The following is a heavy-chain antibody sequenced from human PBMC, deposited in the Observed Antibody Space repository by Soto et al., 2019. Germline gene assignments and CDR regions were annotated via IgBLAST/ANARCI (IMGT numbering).Heavy chain of an antibody. J-gene: IGHJ1*01. Sequence: SVKVSCKASGGTFSSYAISWVRQAPGQGLEWMGGIIPIFGTANYAQKFQGRVTITADESTSTAYIELSSLRSEDTAVHYCARTTYYYDSSGYYSPAEYYQHWGQGTLVTVSS. CDR2: IIPIFGTA. D-gene: IGHD3-22*01. CDR1: GGTFSSYA. CDR3: ARTTYYYDSSGYYSPAEYYQH. V-gene: IGHV1-69*13.